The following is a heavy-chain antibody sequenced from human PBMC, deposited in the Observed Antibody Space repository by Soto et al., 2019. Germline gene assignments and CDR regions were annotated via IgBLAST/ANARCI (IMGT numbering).Heavy chain of an antibody. J-gene: IGHJ4*02. D-gene: IGHD3-9*01. CDR3: AREEEGDYDILTGYYKRDY. V-gene: IGHV3-66*01. CDR2: IYSGGST. Sequence: EVQLVESGGGLVQPGGSLRLSCAASGFTVSSNYMSWVRQAPGKGLEWVSVIYSGGSTYYADSVKGRFTISRDNSKNTLYLQMNGLRAEDTAVYYCAREEEGDYDILTGYYKRDYWGQGTLVTVSS. CDR1: GFTVSSNY.